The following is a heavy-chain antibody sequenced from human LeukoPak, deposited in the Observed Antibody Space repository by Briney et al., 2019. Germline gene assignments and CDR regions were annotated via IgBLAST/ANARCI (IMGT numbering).Heavy chain of an antibody. CDR1: GGTFSSYA. CDR3: ARVHFGIGPASFDP. D-gene: IGHD3-16*01. Sequence: ASVKVSCKASGGTFSSYAISWVRQAPGQGLEWMGGIIPIFGTANYAQKFQGRVTITTDESTSTAYMELSSLRSEDTAVYCCARVHFGIGPASFDPWGQGTLVTVSS. V-gene: IGHV1-69*05. CDR2: IIPIFGTA. J-gene: IGHJ5*02.